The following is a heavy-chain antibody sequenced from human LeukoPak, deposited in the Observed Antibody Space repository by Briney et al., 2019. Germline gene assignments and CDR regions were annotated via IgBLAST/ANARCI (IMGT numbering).Heavy chain of an antibody. CDR3: ARDPGLGLYSSGSGFDY. Sequence: SETLSLTCTVSGGSISSYYWSWIRQPPGKGLEWIGYIYYSGSTNYSPSLKSRVTISVDTSKNQFSLKLSSVTAADTAVYYCARDPGLGLYSSGSGFDYWGQGTLVTVSS. CDR2: IYYSGST. D-gene: IGHD6-19*01. J-gene: IGHJ4*02. V-gene: IGHV4-59*12. CDR1: GGSISSYY.